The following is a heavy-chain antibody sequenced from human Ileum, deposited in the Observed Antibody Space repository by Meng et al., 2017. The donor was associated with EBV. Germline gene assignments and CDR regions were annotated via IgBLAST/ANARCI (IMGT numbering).Heavy chain of an antibody. V-gene: IGHV4-59*08. CDR3: ARGGWSLDY. J-gene: IGHJ4*02. CDR1: GGYISSYY. Sequence: QMQESGPGLGKPSDTLSPTWTVSGGYISSYYLRWIRQSPGKGLEWIGYIYYSGSTNYNPSLKSRVTISVDTSKNQFSLNLSSVTAADTAVYYCARGGWSLDYWGQGTLVTVSS. D-gene: IGHD2-15*01. CDR2: IYYSGST.